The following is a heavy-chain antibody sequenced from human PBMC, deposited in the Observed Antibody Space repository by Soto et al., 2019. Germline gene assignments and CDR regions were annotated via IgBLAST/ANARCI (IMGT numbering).Heavy chain of an antibody. J-gene: IGHJ1*01. V-gene: IGHV4-59*01. Sequence: PSETLSLTCTVSGGSISTYYWSWIRQPRGKGLEWIGYMFDNGGTNYNPSLKSRVSISVDMSKNQLSLRLSSVTTADTAVYYCASASGTYSSGDAQYFQLWGQGTLVTVS. D-gene: IGHD6-19*01. CDR2: MFDNGGT. CDR1: GGSISTYY. CDR3: ASASGTYSSGDAQYFQL.